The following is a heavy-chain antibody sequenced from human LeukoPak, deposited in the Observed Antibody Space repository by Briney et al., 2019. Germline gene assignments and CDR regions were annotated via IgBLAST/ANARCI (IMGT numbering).Heavy chain of an antibody. D-gene: IGHD1-20*01. CDR1: GGTFSSYA. J-gene: IGHJ4*02. CDR2: IIPIFGTA. CDR3: ARRPLKNNYYFDY. V-gene: IGHV1-69*05. Sequence: ASVKVSCKASGGTFSSYAISWVRQAPGQGLEWMGGIIPIFGTANYAQKFQGRVTITTDESTSTAYMELSSLRSEDTAVYYCARRPLKNNYYFDYWGQGTLVTVS.